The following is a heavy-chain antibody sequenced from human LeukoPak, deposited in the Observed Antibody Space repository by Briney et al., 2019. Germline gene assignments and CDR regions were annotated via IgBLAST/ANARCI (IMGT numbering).Heavy chain of an antibody. J-gene: IGHJ4*02. CDR3: ARGGSYGDYGRY. CDR1: GFTFSSYN. D-gene: IGHD4-17*01. CDR2: ISSSSSYI. Sequence: TAGGSLRLSCAASGFTFSSYNMIWVRQAPGKGLEWVSSISSSSSYIYYAVSVKGRFTISRDNAKNSLYLQMNSLRAEDTAVYYCARGGSYGDYGRYWGQGTLVTVSS. V-gene: IGHV3-21*06.